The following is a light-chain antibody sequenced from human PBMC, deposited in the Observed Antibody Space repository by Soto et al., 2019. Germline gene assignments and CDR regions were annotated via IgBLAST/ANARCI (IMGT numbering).Light chain of an antibody. CDR2: GAS. V-gene: IGKV3-15*01. CDR3: QQYNNWPTWT. Sequence: EIVMTQSPSTLSGSPGERATLSCRASQSVSSNLAWYQQKPGQAPRLLIYGASTRATGIPARFSGSGSATEFTPTISSLQSQDFAVYYCQQYNNWPTWTFGQGTKVDIK. J-gene: IGKJ1*01. CDR1: QSVSSN.